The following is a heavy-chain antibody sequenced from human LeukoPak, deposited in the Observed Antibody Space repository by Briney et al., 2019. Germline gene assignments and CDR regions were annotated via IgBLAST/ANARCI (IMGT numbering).Heavy chain of an antibody. Sequence: ASVKVSCKASGYIFTGYYMHWVRQAPGQGLEWMGWINPNSGGTNYAQKFQGRVTMTRDTSISTAYMELRSLRSDDTAVYYCARAGDIVVVPAAISHYYYYYYMDVWGKGTTVTISS. CDR2: INPNSGGT. D-gene: IGHD2-2*01. CDR1: GYIFTGYY. CDR3: ARAGDIVVVPAAISHYYYYYYMDV. V-gene: IGHV1-2*02. J-gene: IGHJ6*03.